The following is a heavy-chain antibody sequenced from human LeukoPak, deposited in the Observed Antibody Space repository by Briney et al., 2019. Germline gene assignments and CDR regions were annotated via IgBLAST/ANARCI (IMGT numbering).Heavy chain of an antibody. Sequence: SETLSLTCTVSGGSISSYYWSWIRQPPGKGLEWIGYIYYSGSTNYNPSLKGRVTISVDTSKNQFSLKLSSVTAADTAVYYCARGLMGFWSGYYNPLYYYYYMDVWGKGATVTVSS. V-gene: IGHV4-59*01. CDR3: ARGLMGFWSGYYNPLYYYYYMDV. D-gene: IGHD3-3*01. CDR2: IYYSGST. CDR1: GGSISSYY. J-gene: IGHJ6*03.